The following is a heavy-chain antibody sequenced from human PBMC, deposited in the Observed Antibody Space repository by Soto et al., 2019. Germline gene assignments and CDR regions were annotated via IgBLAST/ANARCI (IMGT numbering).Heavy chain of an antibody. CDR3: ASVTGYCTNGVCYSFDY. D-gene: IGHD2-8*01. CDR2: IYHSGST. J-gene: IGHJ4*02. Sequence: KPSETLSLTCAVSGYSISSGYYWGWIRQPPGKGLEWIGSIYHSGSTYYNPSLKSRVTISVDTSKNQFSLKLSSVTAADTAVYYCASVTGYCTNGVCYSFDYWGQGTLVTVSS. CDR1: GYSISSGYY. V-gene: IGHV4-38-2*01.